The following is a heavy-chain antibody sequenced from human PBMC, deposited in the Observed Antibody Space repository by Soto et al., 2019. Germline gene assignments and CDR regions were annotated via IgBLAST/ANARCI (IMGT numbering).Heavy chain of an antibody. J-gene: IGHJ4*02. CDR2: IDWDHDK. Sequence: QITLKESGPTLVKPTQTLTLTCTLSGFSLTTSGVGVAWIRQPPGKALEWLALIDWDHDKRYSPPLKSRLPITNATSQNQVVPTMTNMDPVDTATYDCAHGTNGTIDGGFHYWGQGTLVTVSS. V-gene: IGHV2-5*02. CDR1: GFSLTTSGVG. CDR3: AHGTNGTIDGGFHY. D-gene: IGHD3-16*01.